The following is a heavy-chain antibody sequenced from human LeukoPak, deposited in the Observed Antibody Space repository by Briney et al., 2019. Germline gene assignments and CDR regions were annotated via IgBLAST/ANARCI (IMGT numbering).Heavy chain of an antibody. D-gene: IGHD7-27*01. Sequence: GGSLRLSCAASGFTFSTYWMTWVRQAPGKGLEWVANIKQDGSEKNYADSVRGRFTISRDNAKKSLYLQMNSLRPEDTAVYYCAKDRKPVNWGGGYFDYWGQGTLVTVSS. V-gene: IGHV3-7*01. J-gene: IGHJ4*02. CDR3: AKDRKPVNWGGGYFDY. CDR2: IKQDGSEK. CDR1: GFTFSTYW.